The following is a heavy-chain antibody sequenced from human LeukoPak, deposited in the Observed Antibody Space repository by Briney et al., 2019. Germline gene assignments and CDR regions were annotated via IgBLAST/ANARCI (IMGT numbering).Heavy chain of an antibody. CDR3: ASMITFGGVIVTPEYYFDY. D-gene: IGHD3-16*02. CDR1: GGTFSSYA. V-gene: IGHV1-69*04. CDR2: VIPILGIA. J-gene: IGHJ4*02. Sequence: SVKVSCKASGGTFSSYAISWVRQAPGQGLEWMGRVIPILGIANYAQKFQGRVTITADKSTSTAYMELSSLRSEDTAVYYCASMITFGGVIVTPEYYFDYWGQGTLVTVSS.